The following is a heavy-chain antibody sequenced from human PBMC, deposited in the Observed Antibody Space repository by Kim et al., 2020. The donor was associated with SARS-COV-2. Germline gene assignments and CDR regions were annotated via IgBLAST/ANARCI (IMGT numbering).Heavy chain of an antibody. CDR2: INHSGST. CDR1: GGSFSGYY. V-gene: IGHV4-34*01. Sequence: SETLSLTCAVYGGSFSGYYWSWIRQPPGKGLEWIGEINHSGSTNYNPSLKSRVTISVDTSKNQFSLKLSSVTAADTAVYYCARSLKLGYYYPSGYWGQGTLVTVSS. D-gene: IGHD3-22*01. CDR3: ARSLKLGYYYPSGY. J-gene: IGHJ4*02.